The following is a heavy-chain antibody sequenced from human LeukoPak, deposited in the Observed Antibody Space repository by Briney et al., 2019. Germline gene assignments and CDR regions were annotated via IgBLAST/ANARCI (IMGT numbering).Heavy chain of an antibody. D-gene: IGHD1-26*01. Sequence: PSETLSLTCTVSGGSISSYYWSWIRQPPGKGLEWIGSIYYSGSTYYNPSLKSRVTISVDTSKNQFSLELSSVTAADTAVYYCAREHSGSWSMDVWGKGTTVTVSS. J-gene: IGHJ6*03. CDR1: GGSISSYY. CDR3: AREHSGSWSMDV. V-gene: IGHV4-59*12. CDR2: IYYSGST.